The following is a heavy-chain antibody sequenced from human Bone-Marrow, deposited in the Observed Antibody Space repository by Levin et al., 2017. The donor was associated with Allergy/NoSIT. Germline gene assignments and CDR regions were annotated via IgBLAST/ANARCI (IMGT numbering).Heavy chain of an antibody. CDR3: ARDIAETGSWWFDP. V-gene: IGHV4-61*02. J-gene: IGHJ5*02. CDR1: GGSINSGAAY. Sequence: LRLSCTVSGGSINSGAAYWSWIRQPAGNGLEWIGRVYISGGAIYNPSFHRRVSMSVDTSRNQSSLQLSPVTAADTAIYYCARDIAETGSWWFDPWGQGILVTVSS. CDR2: VYISGGA. D-gene: IGHD6-13*01.